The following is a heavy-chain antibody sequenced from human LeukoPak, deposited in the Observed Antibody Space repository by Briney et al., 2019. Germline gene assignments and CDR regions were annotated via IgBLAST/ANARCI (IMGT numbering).Heavy chain of an antibody. J-gene: IGHJ6*03. CDR3: TRHGTRYYYYYMDV. Sequence: SETLSLTCAVYGGSFSGYYWTWIRQPPGKGLEWIGEIHHSGSTNYNPSLKSRVTISVDTSKNQFSLNLSSVTAADTAVYYCTRHGTRYYYYYMDVWGRGTTVTVSS. CDR1: GGSFSGYY. V-gene: IGHV4-34*01. CDR2: IHHSGST.